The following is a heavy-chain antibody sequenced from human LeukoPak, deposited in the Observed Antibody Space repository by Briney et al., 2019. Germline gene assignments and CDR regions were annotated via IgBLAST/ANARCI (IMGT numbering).Heavy chain of an antibody. CDR1: GFTFSDYG. V-gene: IGHV3-30*03. D-gene: IGHD3-22*01. CDR3: ASIMRDYYDSSGTLFDY. J-gene: IGHJ4*02. Sequence: GGSLRLSCAASGFTFSDYGIHWVRQAPGKGLEWLAVISYDGSDKYYADSVKGRFTISRDNSKNTLYLQMNSLRAEDTAVYYCASIMRDYYDSSGTLFDYWGQGTLVTVSS. CDR2: ISYDGSDK.